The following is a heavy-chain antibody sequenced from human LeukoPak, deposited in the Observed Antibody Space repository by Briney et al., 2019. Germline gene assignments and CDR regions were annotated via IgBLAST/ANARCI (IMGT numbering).Heavy chain of an antibody. D-gene: IGHD3-22*01. V-gene: IGHV3-15*01. CDR2: IKSKIDGGTT. J-gene: IGHJ4*02. CDR3: TTDLFSYDCDRSGYLGDY. CDR1: GFTFTNAW. Sequence: PGGSLRLSCAASGFTFTNAWMSWVRQAAGEWLEWLGRIKSKIDGGTTDYAAAVKGRFTISRDDSKNTLYLQMNSLKTEDTAVYYCTTDLFSYDCDRSGYLGDYWGQGTLVTVSS.